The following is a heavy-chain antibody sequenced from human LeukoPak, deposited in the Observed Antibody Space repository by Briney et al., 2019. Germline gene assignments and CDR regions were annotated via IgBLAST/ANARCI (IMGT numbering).Heavy chain of an antibody. J-gene: IGHJ4*02. CDR1: GGSISSYY. Sequence: PSETLSLTCTVSGGSISSYYWSWIRQPPGKGLEWIAEINDSGSTNSNSSLRSRVAISLDTSKNQFSLRLTSVTAADTAVYYCARGQYCSTTTCYSARRYFWGQGTLVTVSS. V-gene: IGHV4-34*01. CDR2: INDSGST. CDR3: ARGQYCSTTTCYSARRYF. D-gene: IGHD2-2*01.